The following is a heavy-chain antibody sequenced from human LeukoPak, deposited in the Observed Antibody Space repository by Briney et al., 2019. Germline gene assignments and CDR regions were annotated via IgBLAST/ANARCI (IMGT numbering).Heavy chain of an antibody. D-gene: IGHD2-15*01. CDR3: ARVLSYAFDI. CDR1: GGSISSSSYY. V-gene: IGHV4-39*07. J-gene: IGHJ3*02. Sequence: SETLSLTCTVSGGSISSSSYYWGWIRQPPGKGLEWIGSIYYSGSTYYNPSLKSRVTISVDTSKNQFSLKLSSVTAADTAVYYCARVLSYAFDIWGQGTMVTVSS. CDR2: IYYSGST.